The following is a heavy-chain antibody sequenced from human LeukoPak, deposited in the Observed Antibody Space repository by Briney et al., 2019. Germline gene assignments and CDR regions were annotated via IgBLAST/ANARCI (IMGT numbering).Heavy chain of an antibody. Sequence: KSSETLSLTCTVSGGSISSYYWSWIRQPPGKGLEWIGYIYTSGSTNYNPSLKSRVTISVDTSKNQFSLKLSSVTAAATAVYYCARHWSGFDPSSPYYYYYYYMDVWGKGTTVTVSS. D-gene: IGHD3-10*01. CDR1: GGSISSYY. CDR2: IYTSGST. V-gene: IGHV4-4*09. J-gene: IGHJ6*03. CDR3: ARHWSGFDPSSPYYYYYYYMDV.